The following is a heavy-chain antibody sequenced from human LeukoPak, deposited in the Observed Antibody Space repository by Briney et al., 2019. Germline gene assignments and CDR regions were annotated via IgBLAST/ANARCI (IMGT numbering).Heavy chain of an antibody. CDR2: ISSGSNTI. CDR3: ARDSYETLTGLDF. J-gene: IGHJ4*02. D-gene: IGHD3-9*01. Sequence: GGSLRLSCTASGFTFSSYSMNGGRQAPGKGLEWVSYISSGSNTIYYADSVKGRFTISRDNAKNSLYLQMNSLRAEDTAVFYCARDSYETLTGLDFSGQGTLVSVSS. CDR1: GFTFSSYS. V-gene: IGHV3-48*01.